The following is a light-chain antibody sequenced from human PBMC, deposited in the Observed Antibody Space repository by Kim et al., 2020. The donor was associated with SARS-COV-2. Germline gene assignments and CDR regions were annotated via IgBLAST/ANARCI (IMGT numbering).Light chain of an antibody. CDR1: TGAVTSGHY. V-gene: IGLV7-43*01. Sequence: PGGTVTLTCASSTGAVTSGHYPNWFQQKPGQAPRPLIYSTINKHSWTPARFSGSLLGGKAALTLSDVQPEDEAEYFCLLYFSGQGVFGGGTQLTVL. J-gene: IGLJ3*02. CDR3: LLYFSGQGV. CDR2: STI.